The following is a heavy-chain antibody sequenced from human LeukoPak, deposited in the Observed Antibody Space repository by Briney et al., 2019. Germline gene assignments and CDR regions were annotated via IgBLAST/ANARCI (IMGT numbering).Heavy chain of an antibody. CDR1: GFTFNSYA. J-gene: IGHJ4*02. Sequence: GGSLRLSCAASGFTFNSYAMTWVRQAPGKGLEWVSSITGGGDTTYYADSVRGRFTISRDNSKNTLSLQINSLRAEDTAVYCCAKERSEVVVAATNYWGQGTLVTVSS. CDR3: AKERSEVVVAATNY. CDR2: ITGGGDTT. D-gene: IGHD2-15*01. V-gene: IGHV3-23*01.